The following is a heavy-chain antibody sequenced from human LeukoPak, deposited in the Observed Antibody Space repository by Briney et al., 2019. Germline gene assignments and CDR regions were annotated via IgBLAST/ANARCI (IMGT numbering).Heavy chain of an antibody. CDR1: GLTLGSHD. CDR2: ISSGFHT. D-gene: IGHD5-18*01. J-gene: IGHJ4*02. V-gene: IGHV3-13*01. Sequence: GGSLRLSCTASGLTLGSHDMHWVRQTTGEGLEWVAAISSGFHTFYAGSVKGRFTVSREDAKNSLYLQMNSLRAGDTAVYYCVREARGYHYTYFDYWGQGTLVTVSS. CDR3: VREARGYHYTYFDY.